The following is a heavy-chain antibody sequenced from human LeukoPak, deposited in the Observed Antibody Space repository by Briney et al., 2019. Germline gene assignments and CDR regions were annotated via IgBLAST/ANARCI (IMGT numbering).Heavy chain of an antibody. CDR3: ARVISWGYYYYGMDV. CDR1: GGSISSYY. Sequence: SETLSLTCTVSGGSISSYYWSWIRQPPGKGLERIGYIYYSGSTNYNPSLKSRVTISVDTSKNQFSLKLSSVTAADTAVYYCARVISWGYYYYGMDVWGQGTTVTVSS. V-gene: IGHV4-59*01. D-gene: IGHD3-16*01. CDR2: IYYSGST. J-gene: IGHJ6*02.